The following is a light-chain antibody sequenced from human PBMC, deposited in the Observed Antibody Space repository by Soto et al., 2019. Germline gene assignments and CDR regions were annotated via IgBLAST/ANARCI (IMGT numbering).Light chain of an antibody. CDR1: QSISKW. CDR3: QQYNSYS. V-gene: IGKV1-5*01. Sequence: DVQMSQSPSTLSASVGDRVVITCRASQSISKWLAWYQQKPGTAPKVLIYHASNLQSGVPSRFSGSGSGTEFTLTISSLQPDDFATYYCQQYNSYSFGQGTKVDIK. J-gene: IGKJ1*01. CDR2: HAS.